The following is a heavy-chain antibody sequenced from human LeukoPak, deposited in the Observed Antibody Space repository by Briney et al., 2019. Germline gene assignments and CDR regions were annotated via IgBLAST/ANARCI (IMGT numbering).Heavy chain of an antibody. CDR3: ARDISLLPADY. D-gene: IGHD1-26*01. CDR2: ISAYNGNT. J-gene: IGHJ4*02. V-gene: IGHV1-18*01. Sequence: ASVKVSCKASGYTFTSYGISGVRQAPGQGLEWMGWISAYNGNTNYPQQLQGRVTMTTDTSTSTAYMELRSLRSDDTAVYYCARDISLLPADYWGQGTLVTVSS. CDR1: GYTFTSYG.